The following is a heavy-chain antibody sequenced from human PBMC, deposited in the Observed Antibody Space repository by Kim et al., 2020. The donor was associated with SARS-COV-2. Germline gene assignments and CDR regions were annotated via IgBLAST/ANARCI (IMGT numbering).Heavy chain of an antibody. D-gene: IGHD3-9*01. Sequence: SKIRQNQGKGLEGIEYIHYTGNTYYNPSLKSRVTISVDTSKNQFSLKLSSVTAADTAVYYCARGYFDWLLYDGPGVSYWFDPWGQGTLAT. CDR3: ARGYFDWLLYDGPGVSYWFDP. J-gene: IGHJ5*02. CDR2: IHYTGNT. V-gene: IGHV4-31*02.